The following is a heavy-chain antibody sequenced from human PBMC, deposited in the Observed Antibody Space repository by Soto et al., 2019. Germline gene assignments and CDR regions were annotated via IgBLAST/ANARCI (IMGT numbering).Heavy chain of an antibody. J-gene: IGHJ4*02. CDR2: ISGSGGST. CDR1: GFTFSSYA. D-gene: IGHD2-15*01. Sequence: EVQLLESGGGLVQPGGSLRLSCAASGFTFSSYAMSWVRQAPGKGLEWVSAISGSGGSTYYADSVKGRFTISRDNSKNTLYLQMNSLRAEDTAVYYCAKSTSLGYCSGGSCPLATGFDYWGQGTLVTVSS. CDR3: AKSTSLGYCSGGSCPLATGFDY. V-gene: IGHV3-23*01.